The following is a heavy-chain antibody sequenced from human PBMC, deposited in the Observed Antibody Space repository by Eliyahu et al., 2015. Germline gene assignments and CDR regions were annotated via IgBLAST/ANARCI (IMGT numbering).Heavy chain of an antibody. Sequence: EVKKPGASVKVSCKASGYTFTSYGISWVRQAPGQGLEWMGWISAYNGNTNYAQKLQGRVTMTTDTSTSTAYMELRSLRSDDTAVYYCARAVLRFLEWSPSWFDPWGQGTLVTVSS. D-gene: IGHD3-3*01. CDR2: ISAYNGNT. V-gene: IGHV1-18*01. CDR1: GYTFTSYG. CDR3: ARAVLRFLEWSPSWFDP. J-gene: IGHJ5*02.